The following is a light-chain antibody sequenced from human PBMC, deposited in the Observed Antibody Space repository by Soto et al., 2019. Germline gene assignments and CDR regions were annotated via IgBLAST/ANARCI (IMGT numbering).Light chain of an antibody. CDR1: SSDVGG. CDR3: NSDTSSNACV. CDR2: KVN. J-gene: IGLJ1*01. Sequence: QSALTQPASVSGSPGQSITISCTGTSSDVGGPRQSPQIMIYKVNNRPSGVSDRFSGSKSGNTASLTISGLHAEDEADYYCNSDTSSNACVFGTGTKVTVL. V-gene: IGLV2-14*01.